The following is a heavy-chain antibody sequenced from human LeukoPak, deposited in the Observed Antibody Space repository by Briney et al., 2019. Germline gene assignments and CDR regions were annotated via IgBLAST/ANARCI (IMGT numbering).Heavy chain of an antibody. D-gene: IGHD5-18*01. CDR1: GASIRSDY. J-gene: IGHJ4*02. V-gene: IGHV4-59*01. CDR3: ARERAAMDS. CDR2: IYYSGST. Sequence: PSETLSLTCIFSGASIRSDYWSWSRQPPGKGVEWIGYIYYSGSTNYNPSLKSRVTISVDTSKNQFSLKLNSVTAEDTAVYFCARERAAMDSWGQGTLVTVSS.